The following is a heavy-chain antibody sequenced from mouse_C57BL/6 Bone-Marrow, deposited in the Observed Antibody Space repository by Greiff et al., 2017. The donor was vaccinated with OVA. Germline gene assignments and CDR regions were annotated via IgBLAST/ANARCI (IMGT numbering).Heavy chain of an antibody. V-gene: IGHV2-5*01. CDR2: IWSGGST. CDR1: GFSLTSYG. CDR3: ATSYGSSYGYFDV. J-gene: IGHJ1*03. Sequence: VQLVESGPGLVQPSQSLSITCTVSGFSLTSYGVHWVRQSPGKGLEWLGVIWSGGSTDYNAAFMSRLSITKDNSKSQVFFKMNSLQADDTAIYDCATSYGSSYGYFDVWGTGTTVTVSS. D-gene: IGHD1-1*01.